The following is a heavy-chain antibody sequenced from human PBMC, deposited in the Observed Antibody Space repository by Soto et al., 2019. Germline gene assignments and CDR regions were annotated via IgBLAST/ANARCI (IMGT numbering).Heavy chain of an antibody. CDR1: GFTFSSYA. J-gene: IGHJ4*02. Sequence: SLRLSCTASGFTFSSYAMSWVRQAPGKGLEWVSAISGSGGNTYYADSVKGRFTISRDNSKNTLYLQMNSLRAEDTAVYYCAKSITARPFDYWGQGALATVSS. D-gene: IGHD6-6*01. V-gene: IGHV3-23*01. CDR3: AKSITARPFDY. CDR2: ISGSGGNT.